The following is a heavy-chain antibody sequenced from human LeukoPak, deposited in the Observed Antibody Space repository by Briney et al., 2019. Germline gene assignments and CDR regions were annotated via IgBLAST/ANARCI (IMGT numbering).Heavy chain of an antibody. CDR3: TSSSTMVRGVLLSGFDY. CDR2: IRSKAYGGTT. D-gene: IGHD3-10*01. CDR1: GFTFGDYA. J-gene: IGHJ4*02. V-gene: IGHV3-49*03. Sequence: GGSLRLSCTASGFTFGDYAMSWFRQAPGKGLEWVGFIRSKAYGGTTEYAASVKGRFTISRDDSKSIAYLQMNSLKTEDTAVYYCTSSSTMVRGVLLSGFDYWGQGTLVTVSS.